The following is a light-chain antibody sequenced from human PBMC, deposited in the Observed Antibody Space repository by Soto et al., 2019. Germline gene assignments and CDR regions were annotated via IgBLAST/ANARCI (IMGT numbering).Light chain of an antibody. CDR2: AAS. Sequence: DIQMTQSPSSLSSSVGYEFTITCLASQTIMTYLNWYQLKPGKPPRLLIYAASSLQSGVPSRFSGSGSGTDFTLTITSLQPEDFATYSCQQSYNSPQTFGQGTKV. CDR3: QQSYNSPQT. CDR1: QTIMTY. J-gene: IGKJ1*01. V-gene: IGKV1-39*01.